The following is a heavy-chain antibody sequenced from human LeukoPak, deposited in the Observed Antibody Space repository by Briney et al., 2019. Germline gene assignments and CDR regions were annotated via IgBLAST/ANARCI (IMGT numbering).Heavy chain of an antibody. CDR3: ARVSGGRRSYDFWSSDFDY. CDR1: GFTFSRYT. V-gene: IGHV3-30-3*01. Sequence: PGGSLRLSCAASGFTFSRYTMHWVRQAPGKGLEWVAIISYDGSNTYYADSVKGRFTISRDNSKNTLYLQMSSLRPEDTVMYYCARVSGGRRSYDFWSSDFDYWGQGTLVTVSS. CDR2: ISYDGSNT. D-gene: IGHD3-3*01. J-gene: IGHJ4*02.